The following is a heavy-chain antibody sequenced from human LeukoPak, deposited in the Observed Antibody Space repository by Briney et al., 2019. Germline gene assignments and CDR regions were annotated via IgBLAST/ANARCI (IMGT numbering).Heavy chain of an antibody. D-gene: IGHD3-3*01. CDR2: ISGSGGST. CDR3: AKFPLPNYDFWSGYYTSDYYYYGMDV. V-gene: IGHV3-23*01. CDR1: GFTFSSYA. J-gene: IGHJ6*02. Sequence: GGSLRLSCAASGFTFSSYAMSWVRQAPGKGLEWVSAISGSGGSTYYADSVKGRFTISRDNSKNTLYLQMNSLRAEDTAVYYCAKFPLPNYDFWSGYYTSDYYYYGMDVWAKGPRSPSP.